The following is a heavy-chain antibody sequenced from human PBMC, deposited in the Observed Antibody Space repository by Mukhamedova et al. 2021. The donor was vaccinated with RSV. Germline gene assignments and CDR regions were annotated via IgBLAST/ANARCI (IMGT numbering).Heavy chain of an antibody. CDR3: AKDFWQMDV. CDR1: GFTFSSYG. D-gene: IGHD3-3*01. Sequence: GFTFSSYGMHWVRQAPGKGLEWVAVISYDGSNKYYADSVKGRFTISRDNSKNTLYLQMNSLRAEDTAVYYCAKDFWQMDVWDKGT. CDR2: ISYDGSNK. J-gene: IGHJ6*03. V-gene: IGHV3-30*18.